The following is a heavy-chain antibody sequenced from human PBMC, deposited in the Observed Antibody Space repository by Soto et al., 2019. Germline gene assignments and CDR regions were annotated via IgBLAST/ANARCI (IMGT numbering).Heavy chain of an antibody. Sequence: PGGSLRLSCAASGFTFSDSAIHWVRQAPGKGLEWVGRIRSKANNYATAYAASLKGSFTISRDDSKNTAYLQMNSLKTEDTAVYYCTYHYYDSSGPRSDYWGQGT. V-gene: IGHV3-73*01. CDR1: GFTFSDSA. D-gene: IGHD3-22*01. J-gene: IGHJ4*02. CDR3: TYHYYDSSGPRSDY. CDR2: IRSKANNYAT.